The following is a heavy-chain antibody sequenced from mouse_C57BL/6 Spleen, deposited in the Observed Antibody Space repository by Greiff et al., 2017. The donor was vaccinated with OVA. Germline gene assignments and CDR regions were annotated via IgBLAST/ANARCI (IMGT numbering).Heavy chain of an antibody. D-gene: IGHD2-14*01. V-gene: IGHV5-12*01. Sequence: DVKLQESGGGLVQPGGSLKLSCAASGFTFSDYYMYWVRQTPEKRLEWVAYISNGGGSTYYPDTVKGRFTISRDNAKNTLYLQMSRLKSEDTAMYYCARHPSLLEDWYFDVWGTGTTVTVSS. CDR1: GFTFSDYY. CDR2: ISNGGGST. J-gene: IGHJ1*03. CDR3: ARHPSLLEDWYFDV.